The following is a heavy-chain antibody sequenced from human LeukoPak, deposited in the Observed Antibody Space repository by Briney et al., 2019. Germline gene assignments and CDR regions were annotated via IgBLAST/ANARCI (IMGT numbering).Heavy chain of an antibody. CDR1: GGTFSSYA. CDR2: IIPIFGTA. Sequence: ASVKVSCKASGGTFSSYAISWVRQAPGQGLEWMGGIIPIFGTANYAQKFQGRVTITTDESTSTACMELSSLRSEDTAVYYCARDVAYCSGGSCYWGYYFDYWGQGTLVTVSS. CDR3: ARDVAYCSGGSCYWGYYFDY. J-gene: IGHJ4*02. V-gene: IGHV1-69*05. D-gene: IGHD2-15*01.